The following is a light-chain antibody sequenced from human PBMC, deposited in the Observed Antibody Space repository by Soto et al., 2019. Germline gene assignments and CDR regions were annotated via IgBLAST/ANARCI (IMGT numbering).Light chain of an antibody. Sequence: EIVLTQSPATLSSSPGERATLSCRASQSVSSYLAWYQQKAGQAPRLLIYDASNRATGIPARFSGSGSGTDFTLAISSLEPDDFAVYYCQQRSDWPSTFGGGTKVQIK. J-gene: IGKJ4*01. CDR3: QQRSDWPST. CDR2: DAS. V-gene: IGKV3-11*01. CDR1: QSVSSY.